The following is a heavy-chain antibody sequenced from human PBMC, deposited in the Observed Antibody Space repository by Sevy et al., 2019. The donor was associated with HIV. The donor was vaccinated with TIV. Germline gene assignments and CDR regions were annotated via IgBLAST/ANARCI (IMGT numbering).Heavy chain of an antibody. CDR1: TFTFSDYY. CDR3: ARVRYNYGSYYFDY. D-gene: IGHD5-18*01. Sequence: GGSLRLSCAASTFTFSDYYMTWIRQAPGKGLEWVSHISSGGSNKYYSDSVKGRFTISRDNAKNSLYLQMNSLRVEDTALYYCARVRYNYGSYYFDYWGQGTLVTVSS. CDR2: ISSGGSNK. J-gene: IGHJ4*02. V-gene: IGHV3-11*01.